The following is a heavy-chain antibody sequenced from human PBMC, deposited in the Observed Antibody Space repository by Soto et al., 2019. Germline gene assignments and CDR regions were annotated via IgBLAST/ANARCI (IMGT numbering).Heavy chain of an antibody. CDR3: AGVPMVRGANFDY. J-gene: IGHJ4*02. Sequence: ASVKVSCKASGYTFTSYAMHWVRQAPGQRLEWMGWINAGNGNTKYSQKFQGRVTITRDTSASTAYMELSSLRSEDTAVYYCAGVPMVRGANFDYWGQGTLVTSPQ. CDR1: GYTFTSYA. D-gene: IGHD3-10*01. V-gene: IGHV1-3*01. CDR2: INAGNGNT.